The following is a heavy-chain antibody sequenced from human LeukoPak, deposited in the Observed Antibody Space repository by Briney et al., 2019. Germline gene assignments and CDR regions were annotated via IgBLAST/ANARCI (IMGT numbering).Heavy chain of an antibody. CDR3: ARDRGAGNWNLFDY. Sequence: GASVKVSCKASGYTFTSYGISWVRQAPGQGLEWMGWISAYNGNTNYAQKPQGRVTMTTDTSTSTAYMELRSLRSDDTVVYYCARDRGAGNWNLFDYWGQGTLVTVSS. CDR1: GYTFTSYG. J-gene: IGHJ4*02. V-gene: IGHV1-18*01. D-gene: IGHD1-1*01. CDR2: ISAYNGNT.